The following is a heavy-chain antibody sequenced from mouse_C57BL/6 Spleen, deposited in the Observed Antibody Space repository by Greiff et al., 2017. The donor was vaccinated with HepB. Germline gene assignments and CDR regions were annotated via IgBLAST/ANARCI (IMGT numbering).Heavy chain of an antibody. Sequence: VQLQQSRAELVRPGASVTLSCKASGYTFTDYEMHWVKQTPVHGLEWIGAIDPETGGTAYNQKFKGKAILTADKSSSTAYMELRSLTSEDSAVYYCTRSGGNYGYFDVWGTGTTVTVSS. CDR3: TRSGGNYGYFDV. CDR2: IDPETGGT. V-gene: IGHV1-15*01. J-gene: IGHJ1*03. CDR1: GYTFTDYE. D-gene: IGHD2-1*01.